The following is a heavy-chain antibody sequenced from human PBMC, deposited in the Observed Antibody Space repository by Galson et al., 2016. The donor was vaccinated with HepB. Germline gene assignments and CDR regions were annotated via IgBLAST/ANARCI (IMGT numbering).Heavy chain of an antibody. CDR1: GFTFYNYA. V-gene: IGHV3-23*01. J-gene: IGHJ4*02. D-gene: IGHD3-10*01. Sequence: SLRLSCAASGFTFYNYAMDWVCQAPGGGLEWVAAIGGNGSPTYYADSVRGRFSISRDNSKNTLYLQMNSPRAEDTALYYCARGGGHGFFDYWGQGTQVTVSS. CDR3: ARGGGHGFFDY. CDR2: IGGNGSPT.